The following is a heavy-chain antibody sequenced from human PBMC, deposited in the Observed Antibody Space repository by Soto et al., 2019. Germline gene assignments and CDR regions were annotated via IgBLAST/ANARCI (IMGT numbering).Heavy chain of an antibody. CDR1: VYSVSSNSAA. D-gene: IGHD2-2*01. CDR2: TYYRSKWYN. Sequence: SQTLSLTCAISVYSVSSNSAAWNWIIQSPSRGLEWLGRTYYRSKWYNDYAVSVKSRITINPDTSKNQFSLQLNSVTPEGTAVYYCAREIGFVVVKAARFEPWGQRTLVIGS. J-gene: IGHJ5*02. V-gene: IGHV6-1*01. CDR3: AREIGFVVVKAARFEP.